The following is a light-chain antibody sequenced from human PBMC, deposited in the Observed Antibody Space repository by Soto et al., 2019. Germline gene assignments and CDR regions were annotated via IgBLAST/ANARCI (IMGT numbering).Light chain of an antibody. CDR2: DVD. V-gene: IGLV2-14*03. J-gene: IGLJ2*01. Sequence: QSALTQPASVSGSPGQSITISCIGTSSDVGGYNYVSWYQQHPGKAPKLMIYDVDNRPSGVSNRFSGSKSGNTASLTISGLQAEDEADYYCSSYTSSNTLVFGGGTKVTVL. CDR3: SSYTSSNTLV. CDR1: SSDVGGYNY.